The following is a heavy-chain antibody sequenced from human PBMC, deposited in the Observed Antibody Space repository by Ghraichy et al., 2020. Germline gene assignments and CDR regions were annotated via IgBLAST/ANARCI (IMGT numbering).Heavy chain of an antibody. D-gene: IGHD6-13*01. CDR2: IDGTGTSI. Sequence: GESLNISCAASGFTFSNFALSWVRQAPGKGLEWVAAIDGTGTSIFYGDSVRGRFIISRDNSKDTLYLQMNSLTAEDTAIYYCMNSSWSFLDNWGLGTLVTVSS. V-gene: IGHV3-23*01. CDR3: MNSSWSFLDN. CDR1: GFTFSNFA. J-gene: IGHJ4*02.